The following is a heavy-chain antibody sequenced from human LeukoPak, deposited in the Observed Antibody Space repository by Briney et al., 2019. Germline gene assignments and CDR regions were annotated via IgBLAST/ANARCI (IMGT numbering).Heavy chain of an antibody. CDR2: INTDGSST. CDR3: ARGVVVVAANLNWFDP. V-gene: IGHV3-74*01. J-gene: IGHJ5*02. Sequence: PGGSLRLSCAASGFTFSSYSMNWVRQAPGKGLEWVSRINTDGSSTSYADSVKGRFTISRDNAKNTLYLQMNSLRAEDTAVYYCARGVVVVAANLNWFDPWGQGTLVTVSS. D-gene: IGHD2-15*01. CDR1: GFTFSSYS.